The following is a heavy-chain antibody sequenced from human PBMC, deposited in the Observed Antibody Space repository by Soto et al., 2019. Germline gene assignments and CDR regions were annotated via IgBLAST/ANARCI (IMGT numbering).Heavy chain of an antibody. CDR1: GFTVSSNY. J-gene: IGHJ4*02. V-gene: IGHV3-66*01. CDR2: IYSGGST. D-gene: IGHD6-13*01. Sequence: EVQLVESGGGLVQPGGSLRLSCAASGFTVSSNYMSWVRQAPGKGLEWVSVIYSGGSTYYADSVKGRFTISRDNSKNTLYLQMNSLGAGDTAVYYCAREGGGAAAGLDYWGQGTLVTVSS. CDR3: AREGGGAAAGLDY.